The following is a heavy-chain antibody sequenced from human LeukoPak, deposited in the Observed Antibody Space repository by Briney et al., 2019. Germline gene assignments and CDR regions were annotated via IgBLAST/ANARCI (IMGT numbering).Heavy chain of an antibody. J-gene: IGHJ6*03. V-gene: IGHV5-51*01. CDR3: ARGGSPPLDYYYYMDV. D-gene: IGHD6-13*01. CDR1: GYSFTSYW. Sequence: GESLKISCKGSGYSFTSYWIGWVRQMPGKGLEWMGIIYPGDSDTRYSPSFQGQVTISADKSISTAYLQWSSLKASDTAMYYCARGGSPPLDYYYYMDVWGKGTTVTVSS. CDR2: IYPGDSDT.